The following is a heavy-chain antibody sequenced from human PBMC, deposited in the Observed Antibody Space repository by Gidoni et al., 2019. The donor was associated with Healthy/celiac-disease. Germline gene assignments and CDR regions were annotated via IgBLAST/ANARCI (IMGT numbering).Heavy chain of an antibody. J-gene: IGHJ4*02. V-gene: IGHV4-59*01. CDR1: GGSISSYY. CDR2: IYYSGST. CDR3: ARELSGATLAFDY. Sequence: QVQLQESGPGLVKPSETLSLTCTVSGGSISSYYWSWIRQPPGKGLEWIGYIYYSGSTNYNPSLKSRVTISVDTSKNQFSLKLSSVTAADTAVYYCARELSGATLAFDYWGQGTLVTVSS. D-gene: IGHD1-26*01.